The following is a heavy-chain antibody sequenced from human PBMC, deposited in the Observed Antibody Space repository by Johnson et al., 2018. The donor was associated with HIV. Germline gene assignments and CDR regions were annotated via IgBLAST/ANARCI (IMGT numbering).Heavy chain of an antibody. CDR1: GFTLSNYG. V-gene: IGHV3-33*01. J-gene: IGHJ3*02. CDR3: ARDLQGRDAFDI. CDR2: IWHDGSNK. Sequence: QMLLVESGGGVVQPGRSLRLSCAASGFTLSNYGMHWVRQAPGKVLEWVAVIWHDGSNKYYADSVKGRFTISRDNSKNTLYLQMNSLRAEDTAVYYCARDLQGRDAFDIWGQGTMVTVSS.